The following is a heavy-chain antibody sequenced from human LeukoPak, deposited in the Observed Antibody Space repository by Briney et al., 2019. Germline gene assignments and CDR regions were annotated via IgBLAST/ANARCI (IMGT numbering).Heavy chain of an antibody. Sequence: GGSLRLSCAASGFTFSNAYMNWVRQAPGKGLEWVGRIRSKNDCATTDYAAPVKNTFTISRDDSKNTLYLQMNSLKTEDTAVYYCINQKTYYYDSSGYHRAFDFWGQGTMVTVSS. V-gene: IGHV3-15*01. J-gene: IGHJ3*01. CDR1: GFTFSNAY. CDR2: IRSKNDCATT. D-gene: IGHD3-22*01. CDR3: INQKTYYYDSSGYHRAFDF.